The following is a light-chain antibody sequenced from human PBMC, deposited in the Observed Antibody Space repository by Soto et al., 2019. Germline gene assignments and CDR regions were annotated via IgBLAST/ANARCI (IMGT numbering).Light chain of an antibody. CDR2: GAS. Sequence: EIVLTQSPGTLSLSPGEIATLSCRASQSVSSSFLAWYQQKPGQAPRLLIYGASNRATGIPDRFSGSGSGTDFTLTISRLEPEDFAVYYCQQYVTSPWAFGQGTKVDI. CDR1: QSVSSSF. CDR3: QQYVTSPWA. J-gene: IGKJ1*01. V-gene: IGKV3-20*01.